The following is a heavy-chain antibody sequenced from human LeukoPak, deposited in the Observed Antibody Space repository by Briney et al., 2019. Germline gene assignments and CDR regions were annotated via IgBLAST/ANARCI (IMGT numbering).Heavy chain of an antibody. D-gene: IGHD3-22*01. Sequence: PGGSLRLSCAASGFTFSDYYMSWVRQAPGKWLEWVAGIIWFGGSTGYADSVKGRCSISTDNAKNSLYRQMNSLRAEGPAVYYCARARGDDSSGHRYYFDYWGQGTLVTVSS. CDR3: ARARGDDSSGHRYYFDY. CDR1: GFTFSDYY. V-gene: IGHV3-20*04. J-gene: IGHJ4*02. CDR2: IIWFGGST.